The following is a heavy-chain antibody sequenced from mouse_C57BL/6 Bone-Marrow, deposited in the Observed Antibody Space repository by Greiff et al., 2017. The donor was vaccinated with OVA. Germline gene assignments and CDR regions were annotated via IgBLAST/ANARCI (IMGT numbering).Heavy chain of an antibody. D-gene: IGHD4-1*01. CDR1: GFNIKDDY. Sequence: EVQLVESGAELVRPGASVKLSCTASGFNIKDDYMHWVKQRPEQGLEWIGWIDPENGDTEYASKFQGKATITADTSSNTAYLQLSSLTSEDTAVYYCTRALWDPYYAMDYWGQGTSVTVSS. J-gene: IGHJ4*01. CDR3: TRALWDPYYAMDY. CDR2: IDPENGDT. V-gene: IGHV14-4*01.